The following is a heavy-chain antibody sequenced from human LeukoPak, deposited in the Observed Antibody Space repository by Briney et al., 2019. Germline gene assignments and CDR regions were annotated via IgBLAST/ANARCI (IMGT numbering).Heavy chain of an antibody. V-gene: IGHV3-53*04. CDR1: GFTVSSNY. J-gene: IGHJ4*02. CDR2: IYSGGST. D-gene: IGHD2-15*01. CDR3: ANGPSGCSGGSCYDDY. Sequence: GGSLRLSCAASGFTVSSNYISWVRQAPGKGLEWVSVIYSGGSTYYADSVKGRFTISRHNSKNTLYLQMNSLRAEDTAVYYCANGPSGCSGGSCYDDYWGQGTLVTVSS.